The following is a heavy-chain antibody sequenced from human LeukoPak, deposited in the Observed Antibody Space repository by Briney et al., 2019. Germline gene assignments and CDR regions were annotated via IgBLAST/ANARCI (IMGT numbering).Heavy chain of an antibody. Sequence: GGSLRLSCAASGPNFSNYWMTWVRQPPGKGLEWVANIGQDGSQKYYLDSVKGRFTISRDNAKNSLYLQMNSLRAEDTAVYYCARDLTVERVCSGVTCYFDAFDIWGQGTMVTVSS. D-gene: IGHD2-15*01. V-gene: IGHV3-7*01. J-gene: IGHJ3*02. CDR2: IGQDGSQK. CDR3: ARDLTVERVCSGVTCYFDAFDI. CDR1: GPNFSNYW.